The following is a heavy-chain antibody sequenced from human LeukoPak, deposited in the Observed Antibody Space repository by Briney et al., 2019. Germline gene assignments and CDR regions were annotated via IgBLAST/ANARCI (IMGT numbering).Heavy chain of an antibody. Sequence: GGSLRLSCAASGFTFSSYAMSWVRQAPGKGLEWVSAISGSGGSTYYADSVKGRFTISRDNSKSTLYLQMNSLRAEDTARYYCAKDRHAPGRFCSSTACFPFDLWGQGTLVTVSS. V-gene: IGHV3-23*01. CDR3: AKDRHAPGRFCSSTACFPFDL. CDR1: GFTFSSYA. D-gene: IGHD2-2*01. CDR2: ISGSGGST. J-gene: IGHJ5*02.